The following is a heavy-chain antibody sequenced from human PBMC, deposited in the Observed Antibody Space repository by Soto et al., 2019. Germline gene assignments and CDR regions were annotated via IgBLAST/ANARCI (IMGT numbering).Heavy chain of an antibody. CDR2: ISSSGSTA. Sequence: PGGSLRLSCAASGFTFSRFELYWVRQAPGKGLEWISYISSSGSTAYYASSVEGRFTISRDNANNSVYLQMDSLRAEDTALYYCTRAAWFPYLSFYWGQGALVTSPQ. CDR3: TRAAWFPYLSFY. V-gene: IGHV3-48*03. J-gene: IGHJ4*02. CDR1: GFTFSRFE. D-gene: IGHD3-10*01.